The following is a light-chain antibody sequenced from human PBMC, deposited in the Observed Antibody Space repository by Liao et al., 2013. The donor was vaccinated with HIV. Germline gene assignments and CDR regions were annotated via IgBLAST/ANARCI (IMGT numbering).Light chain of an antibody. CDR3: QVWDDSSYHIV. CDR2: YDS. CDR1: NIGSKS. V-gene: IGLV3-21*04. Sequence: SYELTQPPSVSVAPGKTARITCGGNNIGSKSVHWYQQKPGQAPVVVIYYDSDRPSGIPERFSGSNSGNTATLTISRVEAGDEADYYCQVWDDSSYHIVFGGGTKLTVL. J-gene: IGLJ2*01.